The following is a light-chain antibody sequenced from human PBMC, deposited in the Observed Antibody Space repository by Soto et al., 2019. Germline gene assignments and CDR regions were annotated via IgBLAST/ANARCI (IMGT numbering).Light chain of an antibody. CDR3: QESYSTPAVS. Sequence: DIQMTQSPSSLSASLGDRVTMTFRSSQNIDNYLNWYQHKPGKAPKLLIYATSTLQSGVPARFSGSGSGTEFTLTISTLQAEDFATYFCQESYSTPAVSFGGGTKVDIK. V-gene: IGKV1-39*01. CDR1: QNIDNY. J-gene: IGKJ4*01. CDR2: ATS.